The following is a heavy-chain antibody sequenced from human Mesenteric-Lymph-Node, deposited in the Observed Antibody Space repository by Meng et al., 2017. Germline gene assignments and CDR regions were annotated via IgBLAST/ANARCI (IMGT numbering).Heavy chain of an antibody. Sequence: GSLRLSCTVSGGSISSSSYYWGWIRQPPGKGLEWIGSIYYSGSTYYNPSLKSRVTIPVDTSKNQFSLKLSSVTAADTAVYYCARGPLTSSYGWGRSLSKKWFDPWGQGSLVTVSS. CDR3: ARGPLTSSYGWGRSLSKKWFDP. J-gene: IGHJ5*02. CDR2: IYYSGST. CDR1: GGSISSSSYY. D-gene: IGHD3-10*01. V-gene: IGHV4-39*07.